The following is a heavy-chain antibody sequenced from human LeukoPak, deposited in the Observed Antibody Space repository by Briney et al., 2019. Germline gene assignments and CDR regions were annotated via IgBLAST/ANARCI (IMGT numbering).Heavy chain of an antibody. CDR2: ISSSGSTI. J-gene: IGHJ6*03. Sequence: GGSLRLSCAASGFWLSDYYMSWIRQAPGEGMEWASYISSSGSTIYYADSVKGRFTISRDNAKNSLYLQMNSLRAEDTAVYYCARVPFDYYYMDVWGKGTTVTVSS. V-gene: IGHV3-11*01. CDR1: GFWLSDYY. CDR3: ARVPFDYYYMDV.